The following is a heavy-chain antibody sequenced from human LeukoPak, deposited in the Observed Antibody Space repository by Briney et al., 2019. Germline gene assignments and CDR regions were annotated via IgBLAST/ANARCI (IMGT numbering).Heavy chain of an antibody. CDR2: IDTDGSIT. CDR3: AKDSHAGIAAAGTWDY. D-gene: IGHD6-13*01. CDR1: GYTFSSYW. J-gene: IGHJ4*02. V-gene: IGHV3-74*01. Sequence: GGSLRLSCAASGYTFSSYWMHWVRQAPGKGLVWVSRIDTDGSITSYADSVKGRFTISRDNSKNTLYLQMNSLRAEDTAVYYCAKDSHAGIAAAGTWDYWGQGTLVTVSS.